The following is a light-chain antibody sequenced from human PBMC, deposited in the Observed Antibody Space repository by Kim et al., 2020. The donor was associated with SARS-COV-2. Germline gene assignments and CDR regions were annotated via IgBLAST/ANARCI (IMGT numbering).Light chain of an antibody. CDR1: QSIGSY. CDR2: GAS. V-gene: IGKV3-20*01. CDR3: QQCVSSPET. Sequence: EIVLTQSPGPLSLSPGERATLSCRASQSIGSYLAWYQQKPGRAPRLVIYGASSRATGIPDRFSGSGSETDFTLTISRLEPEDFAVYYCQQCVSSPETFGQGTKVDIK. J-gene: IGKJ1*01.